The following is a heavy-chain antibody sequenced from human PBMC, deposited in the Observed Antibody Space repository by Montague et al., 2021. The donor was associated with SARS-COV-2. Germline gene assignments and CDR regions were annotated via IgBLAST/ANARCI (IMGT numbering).Heavy chain of an antibody. D-gene: IGHD6-19*01. J-gene: IGHJ6*02. CDR3: VRETLPWGSSEWYTSDYYAMDV. Sequence: SLRLSCAASGFSFSNYWRHWVRQAPGKGLVWVSRINSDRTNIIYADSVKGRFTISRDNAGNTLYLQMNSLRVEDSGVYFWVRETLPWGSSEWYTSDYYAMDVWGQGTTVTVSS. V-gene: IGHV3-74*01. CDR1: GFSFSNYW. CDR2: INSDRTNI.